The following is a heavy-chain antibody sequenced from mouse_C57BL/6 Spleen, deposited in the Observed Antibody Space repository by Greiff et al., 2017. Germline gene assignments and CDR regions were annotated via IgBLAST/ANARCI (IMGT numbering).Heavy chain of an antibody. Sequence: VQLQQPGAELVRPGSSVKLSCTASGYTFTSYWMHWVKQRPIQGLEWIGNIDPSDSETHYNQKFKDKATLTVDKSASTAYMQLSSRTSEDSAVYYCARGVWDDDIDDWGKGASVTVSS. CDR2: IDPSDSET. J-gene: IGHJ4*01. CDR3: ARGVWDDDIDD. CDR1: GYTFTSYW. D-gene: IGHD4-1*01. V-gene: IGHV1-52*01.